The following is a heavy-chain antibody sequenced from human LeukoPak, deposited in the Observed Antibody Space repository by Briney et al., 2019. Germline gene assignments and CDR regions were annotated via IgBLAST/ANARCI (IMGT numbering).Heavy chain of an antibody. Sequence: GASLKISCKGSGYSFTSYWIGWVRPMPGKGLEWMGIIYPGDSDTRYSPYFQGQVTISADKSISTAYLQWSSLKASDTAMYYCARARGGFGEFIDYWGQGTLVTVSS. D-gene: IGHD3-10*01. CDR2: IYPGDSDT. V-gene: IGHV5-51*01. J-gene: IGHJ4*02. CDR1: GYSFTSYW. CDR3: ARARGGFGEFIDY.